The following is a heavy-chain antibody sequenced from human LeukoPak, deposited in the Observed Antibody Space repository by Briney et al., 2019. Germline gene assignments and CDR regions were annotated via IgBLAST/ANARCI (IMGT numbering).Heavy chain of an antibody. CDR2: FSGSGGST. V-gene: IGHV3-23*01. Sequence: QPGGSLRLSCAASGFTFTSYAMSWVRQAPGKGLEWVPAFSGSGGSTYYADSVRGRFTISRDNSKNTLYLQVNSLRAEDTAVYYCAKDFYGSGFVYYFDYWGQGTLVTVSS. CDR1: GFTFTSYA. J-gene: IGHJ4*02. CDR3: AKDFYGSGFVYYFDY. D-gene: IGHD3-10*01.